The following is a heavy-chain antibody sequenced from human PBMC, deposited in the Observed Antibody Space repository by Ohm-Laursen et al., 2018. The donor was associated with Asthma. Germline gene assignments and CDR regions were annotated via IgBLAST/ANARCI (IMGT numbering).Heavy chain of an antibody. J-gene: IGHJ3*02. V-gene: IGHV3-30-3*01. CDR3: ARESGYSSGLDAFDI. CDR1: GFTFSSYA. D-gene: IGHD6-19*01. Sequence: SLRLSCAAPGFTFSSYAMHWVRQAPGKGLEWVAVISYDGSNKYYADSVKGRFTISRDNSKNTLYLQMNSLRAEDTAVYYCARESGYSSGLDAFDIWGQGTMVTVSS. CDR2: ISYDGSNK.